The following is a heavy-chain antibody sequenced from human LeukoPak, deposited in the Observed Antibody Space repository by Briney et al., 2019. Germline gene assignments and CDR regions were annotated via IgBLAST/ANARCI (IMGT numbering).Heavy chain of an antibody. CDR1: GFTFSSYE. Sequence: GGSLRLSCAASGFTFSSYEMNWVRQAPGKGLEWVSYISSSGSTIYYADSVKGRFTISRDNAKNSLYLQMNSLRAEDTAVYFCARESFKALAGYLDSWGQGSLVTVSS. J-gene: IGHJ4*02. CDR3: ARESFKALAGYLDS. CDR2: ISSSGSTI. D-gene: IGHD6-19*01. V-gene: IGHV3-48*03.